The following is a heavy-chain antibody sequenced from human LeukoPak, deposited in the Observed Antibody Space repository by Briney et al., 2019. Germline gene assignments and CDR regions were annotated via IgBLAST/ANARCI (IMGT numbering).Heavy chain of an antibody. D-gene: IGHD3-10*01. Sequence: PGGSLRLSCAASGFTFSSYAMSWVRQAPGKGLEWVSAISGSGGSTYYADSVRGRFTISRDNSKNTLYLQMNSLRAEDTAVYYCAKDWGPWFGEGIDHWGQGTLVTVSS. J-gene: IGHJ4*02. CDR1: GFTFSSYA. CDR2: ISGSGGST. V-gene: IGHV3-23*01. CDR3: AKDWGPWFGEGIDH.